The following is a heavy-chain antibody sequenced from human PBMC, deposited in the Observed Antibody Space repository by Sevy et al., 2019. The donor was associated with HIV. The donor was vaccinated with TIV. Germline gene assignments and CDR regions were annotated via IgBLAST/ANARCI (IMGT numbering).Heavy chain of an antibody. D-gene: IGHD3-3*01. CDR2: INPDNDDT. CDR3: ARNLAIFGVQNGLDV. J-gene: IGHJ6*02. Sequence: ASVKVSCKSTGYMFTDFYINWVRLAPGQGLEWVGWINPDNDDTDYGQKFQGRVTMTRDTSLSSAYMELSSLRSDDTAIYYCARNLAIFGVQNGLDVWGQGTSVTVSS. V-gene: IGHV1-2*02. CDR1: GYMFTDFY.